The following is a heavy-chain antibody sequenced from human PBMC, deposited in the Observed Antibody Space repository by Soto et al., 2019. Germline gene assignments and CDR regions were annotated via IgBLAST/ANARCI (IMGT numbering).Heavy chain of an antibody. D-gene: IGHD1-26*01. V-gene: IGHV5-51*01. CDR1: GYRFTSYW. CDR2: IYPGDSDT. J-gene: IGHJ3*02. CDR3: VGQAVLGATKSFDI. Sequence: GESLKISCKGSGYRFTSYWIAWVRQMPGKGLEWMGIIYPGDSDTRYSPPFQGQVTISADKSISTAYLQWSSLKASDTAMYYCVGQAVLGATKSFDICGQRTMVTVSS.